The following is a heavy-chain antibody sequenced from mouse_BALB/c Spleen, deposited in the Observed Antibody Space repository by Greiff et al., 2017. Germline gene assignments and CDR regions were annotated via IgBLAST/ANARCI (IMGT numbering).Heavy chain of an antibody. V-gene: IGHV1-87*01. D-gene: IGHD2-4*01. Sequence: QVQLQQSGAELARPGASVKLSCKASGYTFTSYWMQWVKQRPGQGLEWIGAIYPGDGDTRYTQKFKGKATLTADKSSSTAYMQLSSLASEDSAVYYCARGGGYDYDYAMDYWGQGTSVTVSS. J-gene: IGHJ4*01. CDR3: ARGGGYDYDYAMDY. CDR2: IYPGDGDT. CDR1: GYTFTSYW.